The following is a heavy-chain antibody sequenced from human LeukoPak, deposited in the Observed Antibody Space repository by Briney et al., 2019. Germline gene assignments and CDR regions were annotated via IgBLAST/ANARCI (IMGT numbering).Heavy chain of an antibody. V-gene: IGHV4-39*07. D-gene: IGHD4-17*01. CDR1: GGSISSSSYY. CDR2: ISYSGST. J-gene: IGHJ3*02. Sequence: PSETLSLTCTVSGGSISSSSYYWGWIRLPPGKGLEWIGSISYSGSTYYNPSLKSRVTISVDTSKNQFSLKLSSVTAADTAVYYCTRGVTTSLSAVDAFDIWGQGTMVTVSS. CDR3: TRGVTTSLSAVDAFDI.